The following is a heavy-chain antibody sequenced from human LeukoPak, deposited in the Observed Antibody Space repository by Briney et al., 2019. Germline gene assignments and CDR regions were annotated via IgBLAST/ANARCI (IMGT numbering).Heavy chain of an antibody. CDR3: ARKILGRRWLPSDY. CDR2: MNPNSGNT. CDR1: GYTFTNYD. J-gene: IGHJ4*02. D-gene: IGHD5-24*01. V-gene: IGHV1-8*01. Sequence: ASVKVSCKASGYTFTNYDINWMRQATGQGLEWIGWMNPNSGNTGYAQKFQGRVTMTRNTSISTAYMELSSLRSEDTAVYYCARKILGRRWLPSDYWGQGTLVTVSS.